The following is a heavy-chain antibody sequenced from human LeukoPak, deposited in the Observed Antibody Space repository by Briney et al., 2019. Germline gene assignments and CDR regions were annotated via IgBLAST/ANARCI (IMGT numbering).Heavy chain of an antibody. CDR1: GFTFSSYA. D-gene: IGHD6-13*01. J-gene: IGHJ3*02. CDR2: ISYDGSNK. V-gene: IGHV3-30-3*01. CDR3: ARGKSSSWFAFDI. Sequence: PGGSLRLSCAASGFTFSSYAMHWVRQAPGKGLEWVAVISYDGSNKYYADSVKGRFTISRDNSKNTLYLQMNSLRAEDTAVYYCARGKSSSWFAFDIWGQGTMVTVSS.